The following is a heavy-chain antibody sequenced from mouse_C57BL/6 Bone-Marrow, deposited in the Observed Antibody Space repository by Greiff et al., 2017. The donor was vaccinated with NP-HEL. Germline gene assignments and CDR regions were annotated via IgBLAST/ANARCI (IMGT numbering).Heavy chain of an antibody. CDR3: ARFLLRPLYFDV. Sequence: QVQLQQPGAELVRPGTSVKLSCKASGYTFTSYWMHWVKQRPGQGLEWIGVIDPSDSYTNYNQKFKGKATLTVDTSSSTAYMQLSSLTSEDSAVYYCARFLLRPLYFDVWGTGTTVTVSS. CDR1: GYTFTSYW. V-gene: IGHV1-59*01. J-gene: IGHJ1*03. D-gene: IGHD1-2*01. CDR2: IDPSDSYT.